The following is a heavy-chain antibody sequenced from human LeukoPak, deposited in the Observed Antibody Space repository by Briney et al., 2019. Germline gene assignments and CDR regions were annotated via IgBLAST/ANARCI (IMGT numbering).Heavy chain of an antibody. J-gene: IGHJ3*02. V-gene: IGHV1-18*01. CDR3: ARDRGITAAGPDAFDI. Sequence: ASVTVSCKASGYTFSSYGISWVRQAPGQGLEGMGWISAYNGNTNYAQKLQGRVTMTTDTSTSTAYMELRSLRLDDTAVFYCARDRGITAAGPDAFDIWGQGTMVTVSS. CDR1: GYTFSSYG. D-gene: IGHD6-13*01. CDR2: ISAYNGNT.